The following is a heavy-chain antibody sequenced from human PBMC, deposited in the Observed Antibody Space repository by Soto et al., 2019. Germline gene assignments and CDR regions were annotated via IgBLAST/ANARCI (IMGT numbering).Heavy chain of an antibody. J-gene: IGHJ4*02. Sequence: ASVKVSCKASGYTFTSSDISWVRRAPGQGLEWMGWISPYSGNTNYAQKFQGRVTMTTDTSASTAYMELGSLTSDDTAVYYCSSGAWDYTSSWYKYWGQGTLVTVSS. CDR3: SSGAWDYTSSWYKY. CDR1: GYTFTSSD. V-gene: IGHV1-18*04. CDR2: ISPYSGNT. D-gene: IGHD6-13*01.